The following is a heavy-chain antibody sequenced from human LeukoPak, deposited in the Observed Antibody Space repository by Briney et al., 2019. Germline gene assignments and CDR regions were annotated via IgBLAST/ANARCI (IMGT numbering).Heavy chain of an antibody. D-gene: IGHD3-22*01. CDR3: ARDRDDSSGYYREALFDY. V-gene: IGHV1-2*02. CDR2: INPNSGGT. Sequence: GASVKVSCKASGYTFTGYNMHWVRQAPGQGLEWVGWINPNSGGTNYAQKFQGRVTMTRDTSISTAYMELSRLRSDDTAVYYCARDRDDSSGYYREALFDYWGQGTLVTVPS. J-gene: IGHJ4*02. CDR1: GYTFTGYN.